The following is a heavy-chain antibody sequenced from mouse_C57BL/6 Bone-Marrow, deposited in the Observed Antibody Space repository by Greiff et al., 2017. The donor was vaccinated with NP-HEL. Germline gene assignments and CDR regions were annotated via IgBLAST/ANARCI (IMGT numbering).Heavy chain of an antibody. D-gene: IGHD2-3*01. CDR2: FHPYNDDT. CDR1: GYTFTTYP. V-gene: IGHV1-47*01. Sequence: VKLQESGAELVKPGASVKMSCTASGYTFTTYPIEWMKQNHGKSLEWIGNFHPYNDDTKYNEKFKGKATLTVEQSSSTVYLELSRLTTDDSAVYYGARRPYEGYFDVWGTGTTVTVSS. J-gene: IGHJ1*03. CDR3: ARRPYEGYFDV.